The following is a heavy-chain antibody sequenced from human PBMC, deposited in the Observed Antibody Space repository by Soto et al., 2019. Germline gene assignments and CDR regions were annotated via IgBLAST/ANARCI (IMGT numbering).Heavy chain of an antibody. J-gene: IGHJ5*02. CDR2: IIPVFGTT. CDR1: GGLFNSNG. Sequence: QVPLVQSGTEVNKSGSSVKVSCQVSGGLFNSNGINWMRQAPGQGLAWMGSIIPVFGTTKYAQKFQARVTISAEESTNTVYIPLSSLKSDDAAIYYCARGGAATWTGWFDPWGQGTPVVVSS. V-gene: IGHV1-69*18. CDR3: ARGGAATWTGWFDP. D-gene: IGHD3-16*01.